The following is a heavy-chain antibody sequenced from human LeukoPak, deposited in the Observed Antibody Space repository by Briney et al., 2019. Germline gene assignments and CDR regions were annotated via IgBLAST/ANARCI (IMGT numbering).Heavy chain of an antibody. V-gene: IGHV3-30*18. D-gene: IGHD2-15*01. Sequence: PGGSLRLSCAASGFTFSNYGMLWVRQAPGKGLEWVAVISYDGSNKYYADSVRGRFTISRDNSKNTLYLQMNSLRPGDTAVYYCAKEDVASLSFWGQGTLVTVSS. CDR3: AKEDVASLSF. J-gene: IGHJ4*02. CDR2: ISYDGSNK. CDR1: GFTFSNYG.